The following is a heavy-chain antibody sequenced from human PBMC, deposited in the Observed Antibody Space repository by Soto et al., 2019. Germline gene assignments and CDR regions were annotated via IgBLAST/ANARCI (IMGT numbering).Heavy chain of an antibody. V-gene: IGHV4-39*01. CDR3: ARHDGWELLFGVGSHNWFDP. Sequence: SETLSLTCTVSGGSISSSSYYWGWIRQPPGKRLEWIGSIYYSGSTYYNPSLKSRVTISVDTSKNQFSLKLSSVTAADTAVYYCARHDGWELLFGVGSHNWFDPWGQGTLVTVSS. D-gene: IGHD1-26*01. J-gene: IGHJ5*02. CDR2: IYYSGST. CDR1: GGSISSSSYY.